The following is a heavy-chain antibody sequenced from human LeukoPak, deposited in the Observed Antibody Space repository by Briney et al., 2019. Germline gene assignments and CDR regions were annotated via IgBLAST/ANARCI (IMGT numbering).Heavy chain of an antibody. Sequence: SQTLSLTCTVSGGSISSGSYYWSWIRQPAGKGLEWIGRIYYSGSTYYNPSLKSRVTISVDTSKNQFSLKLSSVTAADTAVYYCARGPPYYYDSSIDYWGQGTLVTVSS. CDR1: GGSISSGSYY. CDR2: IYYSGST. J-gene: IGHJ4*02. V-gene: IGHV4-61*02. D-gene: IGHD3-22*01. CDR3: ARGPPYYYDSSIDY.